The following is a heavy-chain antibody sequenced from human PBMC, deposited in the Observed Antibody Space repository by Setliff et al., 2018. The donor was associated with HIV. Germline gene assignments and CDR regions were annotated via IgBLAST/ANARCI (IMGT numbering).Heavy chain of an antibody. J-gene: IGHJ5*02. CDR3: ARNDYGSGTYNWFDP. D-gene: IGHD3-10*01. Sequence: SETLSLTCAVSGYSISSGYYWGWIRQPPGKGLEWIGEINHSGSTNYNPSLKSRVTISVDTSKNQFSLKLSSVTAADTAVYYCARNDYGSGTYNWFDPWGQGTLVAVSS. V-gene: IGHV4-38-2*01. CDR1: GYSISSGYY. CDR2: INHSGST.